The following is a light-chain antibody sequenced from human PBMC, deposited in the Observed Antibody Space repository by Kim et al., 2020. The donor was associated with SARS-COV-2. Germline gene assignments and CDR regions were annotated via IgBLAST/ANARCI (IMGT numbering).Light chain of an antibody. Sequence: SYELTRPPSVSVSPGQTASITCSGDKLGDKYACWYQQKPGQSPVLVIYKDSKRPSGIPERFSGSNSGNTATLTISGTQAMDEADYYCQAWDSSTGGVFGGGTQLTVL. CDR2: KDS. V-gene: IGLV3-1*01. J-gene: IGLJ3*02. CDR3: QAWDSSTGGV. CDR1: KLGDKY.